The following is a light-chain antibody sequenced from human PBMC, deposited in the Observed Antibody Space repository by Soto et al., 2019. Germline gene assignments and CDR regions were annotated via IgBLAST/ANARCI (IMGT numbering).Light chain of an antibody. Sequence: QSVLTQPPSASGSPGQSVTISCTGTSSDVGAYKYVSWYQQYPGKAPKVIIYEVSKRPSGVPDRFSGSKSDNTASLTVSGLQAEDEAYYYCSSYAGSNSYVFGTGTKLTVL. CDR3: SSYAGSNSYV. CDR1: SSDVGAYKY. J-gene: IGLJ1*01. V-gene: IGLV2-8*01. CDR2: EVS.